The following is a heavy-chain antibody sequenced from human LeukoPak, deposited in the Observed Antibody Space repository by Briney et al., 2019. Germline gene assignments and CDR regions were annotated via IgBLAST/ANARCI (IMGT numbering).Heavy chain of an antibody. V-gene: IGHV3-11*01. CDR3: ARKAVSGYSSSWCIDI. CDR2: ISSSGTII. D-gene: IGHD5-18*01. Sequence: PGGSLRLSRAASGFIFRDYYMSWIRQAPGKGLEWVSYISSSGTIIYSADSVKGRFTISRDNAKNTLYLQRNSLRAEDTAVYYCARKAVSGYSSSWCIDIWGQGTMVPVSS. CDR1: GFIFRDYY. J-gene: IGHJ3*02.